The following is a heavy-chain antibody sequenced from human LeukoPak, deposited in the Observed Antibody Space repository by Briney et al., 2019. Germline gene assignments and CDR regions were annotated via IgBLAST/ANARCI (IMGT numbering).Heavy chain of an antibody. Sequence: GGPLRLSCVASGFTFNTYPMSWLRQAPGKGLEWVSCISGRSADTYSADSVKGRFTVSRDSSKNTVYLQINSLRADDTAVYYLAKDPTFYNYWGQGTLVTVSS. J-gene: IGHJ4*02. V-gene: IGHV3-23*01. CDR3: AKDPTFYNY. CDR1: GFTFNTYP. CDR2: ISGRSADT. D-gene: IGHD3-10*01.